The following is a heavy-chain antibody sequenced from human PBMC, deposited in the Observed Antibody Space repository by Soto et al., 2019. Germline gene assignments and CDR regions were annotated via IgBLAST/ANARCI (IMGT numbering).Heavy chain of an antibody. CDR3: XRDHNASVWYDILTGYWAYGMDV. CDR1: GGSXXXXXX. Sequence: QVQLQESGPGLVKPSGTLSLTCAVSGGSXXXXXXXXXXRQXPXXXXXXXGEIYHSGSTNYNPSLKSRATISVXXSXXXXXXXXXXXXXXXXXXXXXXRDHNASVWYDILTGYWAYGMDVWGQGTTVTVSS. J-gene: IGHJ6*02. D-gene: IGHD3-9*01. CDR2: IYHSGST. V-gene: IGHV4-4*02.